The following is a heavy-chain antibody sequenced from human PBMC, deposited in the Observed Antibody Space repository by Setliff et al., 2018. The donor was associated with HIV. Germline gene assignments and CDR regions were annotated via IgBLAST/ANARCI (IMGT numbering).Heavy chain of an antibody. Sequence: SSETLSLTCTVSGGSMTGYYWSWIRQPPGKGLEWIAYIHYSGFANYNPSLKSRVTISVDTSQNQFSLNLSSVTAADTAVYYCARILTSTGCTFDCWGQGTLVTVS. CDR1: GGSMTGYY. J-gene: IGHJ4*02. D-gene: IGHD6-19*01. CDR2: IHYSGFA. CDR3: ARILTSTGCTFDC. V-gene: IGHV4-59*01.